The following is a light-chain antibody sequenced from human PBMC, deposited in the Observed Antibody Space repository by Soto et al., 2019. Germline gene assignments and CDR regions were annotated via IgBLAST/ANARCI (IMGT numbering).Light chain of an antibody. Sequence: EIVLTQSPGPLSLSPGERATLSCRASQSLSSSYLAWYQQKPGQSPRLLIYGASSRATGIPDRFSGSGSGTDFTLTIRRLEPEDFAVYYCQHYGSSRWTFGQGTKAEIK. CDR3: QHYGSSRWT. CDR2: GAS. CDR1: QSLSSSY. V-gene: IGKV3-20*01. J-gene: IGKJ1*01.